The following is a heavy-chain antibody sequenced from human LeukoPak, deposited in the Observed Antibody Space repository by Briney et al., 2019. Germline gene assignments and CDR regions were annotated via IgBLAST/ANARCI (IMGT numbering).Heavy chain of an antibody. CDR2: IWSDGNTQ. V-gene: IGHV3-33*01. CDR3: VRDGDAYNEYTFIDS. J-gene: IGHJ4*02. Sequence: GGSLRLSCAASGFTFNHYAMQWVRQAPGKGLEWVAVIWSDGNTQYYADSVRGRFTVSRDNPKNSLYLQMNSLRAEDTAVYYCVRDGDAYNEYTFIDSWGQGTLVTVSS. CDR1: GFTFNHYA. D-gene: IGHD5-24*01.